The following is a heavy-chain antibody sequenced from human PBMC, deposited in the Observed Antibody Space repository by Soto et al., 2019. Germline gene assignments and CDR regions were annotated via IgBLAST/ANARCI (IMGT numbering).Heavy chain of an antibody. CDR3: AVPYCSGGSCDDGDAFDI. Sequence: QVQLVQSGAEVKKPGSSVKVSCKASGGTFSSYTISWVRQAPGQGLEWMGRIIPSLGIANYAQKFQGRVTITADKATSTAYMELSSLRSEDTAVYYCAVPYCSGGSCDDGDAFDIWGQGTMVTVSS. CDR2: IIPSLGIA. CDR1: GGTFSSYT. J-gene: IGHJ3*02. V-gene: IGHV1-69*02. D-gene: IGHD2-15*01.